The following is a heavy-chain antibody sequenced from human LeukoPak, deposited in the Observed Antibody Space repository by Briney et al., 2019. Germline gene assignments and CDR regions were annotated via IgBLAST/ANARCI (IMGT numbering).Heavy chain of an antibody. V-gene: IGHV3-23*01. Sequence: GGSLRLSCDVSGFTLSSYAMSWVRQSPGKGLEWVSGISGSGGSTYYADSVKGRFTISRDNSKNTLYLQMNSLRAEDTAVYYCASYSPSSGSFLFDYWGQGTLVTVSS. D-gene: IGHD1-26*01. CDR2: ISGSGGST. J-gene: IGHJ4*02. CDR1: GFTLSSYA. CDR3: ASYSPSSGSFLFDY.